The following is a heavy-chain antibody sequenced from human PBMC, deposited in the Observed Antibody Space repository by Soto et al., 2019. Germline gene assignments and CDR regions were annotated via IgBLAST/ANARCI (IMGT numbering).Heavy chain of an antibody. CDR1: GFTFSSYA. V-gene: IGHV3-30-3*01. D-gene: IGHD3-10*01. J-gene: IGHJ6*02. CDR2: ISYDGSNK. Sequence: QVQLVESGGGVVQPGRSLRLSCAASGFTFSSYAMHWVRQAPGKGLEWVSVISYDGSNKYYADSVKGRFTISRDNSKNTLYLQMNGLSAYDTAVYYCGRDRGLVTRVGGMDVWGQGTTVTVSS. CDR3: GRDRGLVTRVGGMDV.